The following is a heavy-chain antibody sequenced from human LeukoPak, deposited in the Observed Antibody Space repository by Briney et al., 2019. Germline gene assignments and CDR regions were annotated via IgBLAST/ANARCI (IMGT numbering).Heavy chain of an antibody. CDR2: ISAYNGNT. Sequence: ASVKVSCKASGYTFTSYGISWVRQAPGQGLEWMGWISAYNGNTNHAQKLQGRVTMTTDTSTSTAYMELRSLRSDDTAVYYCVRRADDYWTGYGAFDIWGQGTMVTVSS. V-gene: IGHV1-18*01. D-gene: IGHD5-24*01. CDR3: VRRADDYWTGYGAFDI. CDR1: GYTFTSYG. J-gene: IGHJ3*02.